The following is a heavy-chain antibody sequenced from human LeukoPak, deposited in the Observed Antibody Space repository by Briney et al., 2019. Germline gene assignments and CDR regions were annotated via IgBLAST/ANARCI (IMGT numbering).Heavy chain of an antibody. CDR1: GGSISSHY. V-gene: IGHV4-59*11. J-gene: IGHJ4*02. CDR3: ARATGKDYYDSQFDY. Sequence: SETLSLTSTVSGGSISSHYWSWIRQPPGKGLEWIGYIYYSGSTNYNPSLKSRVTISVDTSKNQFSLKLSSVTAADTAVYYCARATGKDYYDSQFDYWGQGTLVTVSS. D-gene: IGHD3-22*01. CDR2: IYYSGST.